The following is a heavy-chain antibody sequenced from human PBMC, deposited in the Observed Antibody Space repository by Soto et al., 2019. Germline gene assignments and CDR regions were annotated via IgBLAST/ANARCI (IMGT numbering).Heavy chain of an antibody. CDR2: IDPSDSYT. CDR1: GYNFTAFW. J-gene: IGHJ5*01. V-gene: IGHV5-10-1*01. Sequence: GESLKISCKASGYNFTAFWIHWVRQMPGKGLEWLGRIDPSDSYTNYSPSFEGHVTISTDNSITTAYLQWSSLRASDTDLYFCARVHKNWFDSWAQGTMVTVS. CDR3: ARVHKNWFDS.